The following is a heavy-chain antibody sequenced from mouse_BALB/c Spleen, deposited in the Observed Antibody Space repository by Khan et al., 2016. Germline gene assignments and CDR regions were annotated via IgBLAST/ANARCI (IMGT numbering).Heavy chain of an antibody. J-gene: IGHJ2*01. D-gene: IGHD2-1*01. CDR3: ARGFYYGNYENY. V-gene: IGHV9-2-1*01. CDR2: INTETGEP. Sequence: QIQLVQSGPELKKPGETVKISCKATGYTFTDYSMHWVKQAPGKGLKWMGWINTETGEPTYADDFKGRFAFSLETSASTAYLQINNLNNEDTATYLYARGFYYGNYENYWGEGTTLTVSS. CDR1: GYTFTDYS.